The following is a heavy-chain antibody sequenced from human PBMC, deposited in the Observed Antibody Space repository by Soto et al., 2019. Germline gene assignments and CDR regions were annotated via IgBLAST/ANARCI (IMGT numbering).Heavy chain of an antibody. CDR2: LFYGGTI. CDR1: GGSISGYY. Sequence: QLQLQESGPGLVKPSETLSLTCAVSGGSISGYYWTWIRQPPGKGLEWVGSLFYGGTIDYNASLKSRHTISVDTSKNQFSLKLRSVTAADTAVYYCVRHRGRAPVYLGQGTLVTASS. J-gene: IGHJ4*02. CDR3: VRHRGRAPVY. V-gene: IGHV4-39*01. D-gene: IGHD3-10*01.